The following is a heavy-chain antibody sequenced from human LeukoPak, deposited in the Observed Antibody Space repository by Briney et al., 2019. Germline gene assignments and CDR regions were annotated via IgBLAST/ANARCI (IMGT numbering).Heavy chain of an antibody. CDR1: GYTFTSYS. CDR2: ISSSSSYI. Sequence: GGSLRLSCAASGYTFTSYSMNWVRQAPGQGLEWVSSISSSSSYIYYAHSVKGRFTISRDNAKNSLYLQMYGLRAQERAVYYCARDFIYCRGGSCYPTWGQGTLVTVSS. V-gene: IGHV3-21*01. CDR3: ARDFIYCRGGSCYPT. D-gene: IGHD2-15*01. J-gene: IGHJ5*02.